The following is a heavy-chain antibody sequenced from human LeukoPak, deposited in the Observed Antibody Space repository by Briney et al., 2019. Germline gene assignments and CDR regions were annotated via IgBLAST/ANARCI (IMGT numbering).Heavy chain of an antibody. J-gene: IGHJ6*02. D-gene: IGHD4-4*01. Sequence: PGGSLRLSCAASGFTFSDYYMSWIRQAPGKGLEWVSYISSSGSTIYYADSVKGRLTISRDNAKNSLYLQMNSLRAEDTAVYYCARANPDYSNYEGYYYYYGMDVWGQGTTVTVSS. V-gene: IGHV3-11*01. CDR1: GFTFSDYY. CDR2: ISSSGSTI. CDR3: ARANPDYSNYEGYYYYYGMDV.